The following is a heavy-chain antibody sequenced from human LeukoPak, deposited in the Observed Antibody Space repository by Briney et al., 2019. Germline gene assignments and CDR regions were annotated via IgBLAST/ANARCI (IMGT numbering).Heavy chain of an antibody. CDR2: ISTTSSYI. J-gene: IGHJ4*02. CDR1: GFTFSSYS. CDR3: AAGSAWYRLDY. V-gene: IGHV3-21*03. D-gene: IGHD6-19*01. Sequence: GGSLRLSCAASGFTFSSYSMNWVRQAPGKGLEWVSSISTTSSYIYYADSVKGRFTISRDNAKNSLYLQMNSLRAEDTAVYYCAAGSAWYRLDYWGQGTLVTVFS.